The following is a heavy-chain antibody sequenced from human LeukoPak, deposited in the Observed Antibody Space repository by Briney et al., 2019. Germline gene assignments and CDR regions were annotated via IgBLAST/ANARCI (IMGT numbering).Heavy chain of an antibody. CDR2: ISGSDSST. D-gene: IGHD5-24*01. J-gene: IGHJ4*02. CDR3: AKSGYNRFDY. Sequence: VALRLSCAASGFTVSSSAMSWVRQARGKGLEWVSTISGSDSSTHYADSVKGRFTISRDNSKNTLYLQRNSLRADDTAVYYCAKSGYNRFDYWGQGTLVTVSS. V-gene: IGHV3-23*01. CDR1: GFTVSSSA.